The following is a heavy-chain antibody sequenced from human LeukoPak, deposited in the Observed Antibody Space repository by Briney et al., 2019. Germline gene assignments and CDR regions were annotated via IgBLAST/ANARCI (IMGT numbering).Heavy chain of an antibody. J-gene: IGHJ4*02. V-gene: IGHV1-2*02. CDR1: GYTFTGYY. Sequence: ASVKVSCKASGYTFTGYYMHWVRQAPGQGLEWMGWINPSSGGTNYAQKFQGRVTMTRDTSISTAYMELSRLRSDDTAVYYCARDPGLEPNDYWGQGTLVTVSS. CDR3: ARDPGLEPNDY. D-gene: IGHD1-1*01. CDR2: INPSSGGT.